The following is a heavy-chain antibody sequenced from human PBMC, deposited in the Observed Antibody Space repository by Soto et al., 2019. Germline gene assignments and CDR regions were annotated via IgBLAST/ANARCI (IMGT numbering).Heavy chain of an antibody. V-gene: IGHV3-48*03. Sequence: EVQLVESGGGLVQPGGSLRLSCAASGFTFSSYEMNWVRQAPGKGLEWVSYISSSGSTIYYADSVKGRFTISRDNDKNALYLQTNSLRAEDTAVYYCARGRPAVQYYYYAMDVWGQGTTVTVSS. CDR1: GFTFSSYE. CDR2: ISSSGSTI. J-gene: IGHJ6*02. D-gene: IGHD1-1*01. CDR3: ARGRPAVQYYYYAMDV.